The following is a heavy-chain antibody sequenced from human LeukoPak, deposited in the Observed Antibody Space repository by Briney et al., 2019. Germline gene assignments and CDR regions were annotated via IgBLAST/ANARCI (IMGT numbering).Heavy chain of an antibody. CDR3: ARGYDFWSGYYTFDY. J-gene: IGHJ4*02. D-gene: IGHD3-3*01. V-gene: IGHV3-7*01. Sequence: PGGSLRHSCAASGFTFSSYWMSWVRQAPGKGLEWVANIKQDGSEKYYVDSVKGRFTISRDNAKNSLYLQMNSLRAEDTAVYYCARGYDFWSGYYTFDYWGQGTLVTVSS. CDR1: GFTFSSYW. CDR2: IKQDGSEK.